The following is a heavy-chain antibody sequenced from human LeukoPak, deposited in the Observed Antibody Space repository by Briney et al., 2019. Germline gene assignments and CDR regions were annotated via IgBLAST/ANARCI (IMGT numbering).Heavy chain of an antibody. V-gene: IGHV3-23*01. J-gene: IGHJ4*02. Sequence: GGSLRLSCAASGFTFSSYAMSWVRQAPGKGLEWVSAISGSGGSTYYADSVKGRFTISRDNSKNTLYLQMNSLRAEDTAVYYCAKGSVYYYDSSGYVDYWGQGTLVTVSS. CDR3: AKGSVYYYDSSGYVDY. D-gene: IGHD3-22*01. CDR2: ISGSGGST. CDR1: GFTFSSYA.